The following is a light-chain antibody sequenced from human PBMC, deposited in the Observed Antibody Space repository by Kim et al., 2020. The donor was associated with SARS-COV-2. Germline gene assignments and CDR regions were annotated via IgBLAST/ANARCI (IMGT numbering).Light chain of an antibody. Sequence: SASVGDRVTITCRASQSISSYLNWYQQKPGKAPELLIYAASSLQSGVPSRFSGSGSRTDFTLTISSLQPEDVATYYCQQSYSTPYTFGQGTKLEIK. CDR3: QQSYSTPYT. CDR1: QSISSY. V-gene: IGKV1-39*01. CDR2: AAS. J-gene: IGKJ2*01.